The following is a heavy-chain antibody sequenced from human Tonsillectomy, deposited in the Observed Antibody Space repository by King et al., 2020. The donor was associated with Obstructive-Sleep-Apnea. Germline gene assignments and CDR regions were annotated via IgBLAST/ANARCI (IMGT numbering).Heavy chain of an antibody. V-gene: IGHV4-59*08. Sequence: VQLQESGPGLVKPSETLSLTCTVSGGSISSYYWNWIRQPPGKGLEWIGYIYYSGSTNYNPSLKSRVTISVDTAKNQFSLKLSSVTAADTAVYYCARLRRTAYRATYWYFDLWGRGTLVTVSS. J-gene: IGHJ2*01. CDR1: GGSISSYY. D-gene: IGHD2-21*02. CDR3: ARLRRTAYRATYWYFDL. CDR2: IYYSGST.